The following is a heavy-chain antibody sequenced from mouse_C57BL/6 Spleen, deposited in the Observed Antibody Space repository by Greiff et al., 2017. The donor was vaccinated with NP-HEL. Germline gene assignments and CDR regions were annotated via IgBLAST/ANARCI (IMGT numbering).Heavy chain of an antibody. J-gene: IGHJ1*01. V-gene: IGHV1-20*01. CDR1: GYSFTGYF. CDR2: INPYNGDA. Sequence: VQLQQSGPELVKPGDSVKISCKASGYSFTGYFMNWVMQSHGKSLEWIGRINPYNGDAFYNQKFKGKATLTVDKSSSTAHMELRSLTSEDSAVYYCARRGTTVVAHWYFEVWGEGTTVTVSS. CDR3: ARRGTTVVAHWYFEV. D-gene: IGHD1-1*01.